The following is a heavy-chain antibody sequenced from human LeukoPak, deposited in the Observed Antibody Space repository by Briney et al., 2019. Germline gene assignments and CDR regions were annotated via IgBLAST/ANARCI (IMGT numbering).Heavy chain of an antibody. CDR2: IYTGGTT. D-gene: IGHD3-16*01. CDR1: GFTVSSNS. J-gene: IGHJ4*02. Sequence: GGSLRLSCAASGFTVSSNSMSWVRQAPGKGLVWVSVIYTGGTTYYADSVKGRFTISRDNSKNTLYLQMNSLRAEDTAVYYCARNVAAPGGVYFDYWGQGTLVTVSS. V-gene: IGHV3-66*01. CDR3: ARNVAAPGGVYFDY.